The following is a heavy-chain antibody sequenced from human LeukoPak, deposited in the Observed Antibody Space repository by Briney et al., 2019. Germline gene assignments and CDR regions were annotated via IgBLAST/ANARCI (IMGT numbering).Heavy chain of an antibody. J-gene: IGHJ4*02. Sequence: SQTLSLTCTVSGGSISSGDYYWSWIRQPPGKGLEWIGYIYYSGSTYYNPSLKSRVTISVDTSKNQFSLKLSSVTAADTAVYYCARVSSDSSGYYYDLDYWGQGTLVTVYS. V-gene: IGHV4-30-4*01. CDR3: ARVSSDSSGYYYDLDY. CDR2: IYYSGST. CDR1: GGSISSGDYY. D-gene: IGHD3-22*01.